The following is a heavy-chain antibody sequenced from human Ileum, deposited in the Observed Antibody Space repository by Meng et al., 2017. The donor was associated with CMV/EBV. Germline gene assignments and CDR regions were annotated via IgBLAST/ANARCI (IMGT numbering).Heavy chain of an antibody. CDR3: ARDLTNKWFYY. CDR2: MYFSGIA. CDR1: GDPISSGSYS. J-gene: IGHJ4*02. D-gene: IGHD1-26*01. Sequence: QMQLQESGPGLVKPAETRSLPCTASGDPISSGSYSWGWFRQPPGKRLEWIGSMYFSGIADYNPSLKSRVTISLHATQKQFSLRLTSVTAADSAVYFCARDLTNKWFYYWGQGTLVTVSS. V-gene: IGHV4-39*07.